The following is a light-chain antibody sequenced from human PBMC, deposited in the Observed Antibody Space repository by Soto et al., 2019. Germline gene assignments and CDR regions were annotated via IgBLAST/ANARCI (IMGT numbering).Light chain of an antibody. V-gene: IGKV3-11*01. CDR2: DAV. J-gene: IGKJ4*01. CDR1: QSIGPY. Sequence: EIVLTQSPDTLSLSPGERATLSCRASQSIGPYLAWYQQKPGQSPRLLVYDAVNRAAGAPDRFSGSGSGTDFNLTISSLEPEDSAVYLCQQRSDWPPLTFGGGTKVEIK. CDR3: QQRSDWPPLT.